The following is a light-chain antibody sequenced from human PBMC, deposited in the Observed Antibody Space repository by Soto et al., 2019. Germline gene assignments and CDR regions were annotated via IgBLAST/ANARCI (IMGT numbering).Light chain of an antibody. CDR3: QQYSNWPRT. V-gene: IGKV3-15*01. Sequence: EIVMTQSPATLSVSPGERATLSCRASQSVSDYLAWYQQTPGQPPSLLIYTASTRATAIPARFSGSESGTEFTLTISRMQSEDFAVYYCQQYSNWPRTFGQGTKVDIK. CDR1: QSVSDY. J-gene: IGKJ1*01. CDR2: TAS.